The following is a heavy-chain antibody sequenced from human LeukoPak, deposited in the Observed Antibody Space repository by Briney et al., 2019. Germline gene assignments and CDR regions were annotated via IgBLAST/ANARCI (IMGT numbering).Heavy chain of an antibody. J-gene: IGHJ5*02. D-gene: IGHD3-22*01. CDR3: ARDVRYYDSSGYYGT. CDR1: GFTFSSYA. CDR2: ISGSGGST. Sequence: GGSLRLSCAASGFTFSSYAMSWVRQAPGKGLEWVSAISGSGGSTYYADSVKGRFTISRDNSKNTLYLQMNSLRAEDTAVYYCARDVRYYDSSGYYGTWGQGTLVTVSS. V-gene: IGHV3-23*01.